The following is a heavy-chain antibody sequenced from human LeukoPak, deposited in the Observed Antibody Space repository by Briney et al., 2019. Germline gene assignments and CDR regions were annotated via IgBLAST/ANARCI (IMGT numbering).Heavy chain of an antibody. V-gene: IGHV1-18*01. Sequence: ASVKVSCKASGYTFTSYGISWVRQAPGQGLEWMGWISAYNGNTNYAQKLQGRVTMTTDTSTSTAYMELRSLRSDDTAVYYCASGVAVAGLGGYYYYGMDVWGQGTTVTVSS. CDR2: ISAYNGNT. D-gene: IGHD6-19*01. CDR1: GYTFTSYG. J-gene: IGHJ6*02. CDR3: ASGVAVAGLGGYYYYGMDV.